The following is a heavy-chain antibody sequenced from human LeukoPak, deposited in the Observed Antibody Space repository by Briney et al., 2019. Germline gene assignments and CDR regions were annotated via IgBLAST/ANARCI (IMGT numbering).Heavy chain of an antibody. CDR1: GGSISSYY. CDR2: FYNSRTS. V-gene: IGHV4-59*01. Sequence: PSETLSLTCTVSGGSISSYYWNWIRQPPGKGLEWIGYFYNSRTSNYNPTLKSRVTISVDTSKNQFSLKLNSVTAADTAVYYCAGVETAAKGGVDYWGQGTLVTVSS. J-gene: IGHJ4*02. CDR3: AGVETAAKGGVDY. D-gene: IGHD2-2*01.